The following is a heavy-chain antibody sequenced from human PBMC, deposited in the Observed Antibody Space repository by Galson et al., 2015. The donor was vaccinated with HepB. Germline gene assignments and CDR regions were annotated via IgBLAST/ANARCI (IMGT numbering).Heavy chain of an antibody. CDR2: ITSSGGNR. CDR1: GFGFTRYA. D-gene: IGHD2-15*01. Sequence: SLRLSCAASGFGFTRYAMTWVRQAPGKGLEWVSSITSSGGNRYYTDSVKGRFTVSRDNSKNTLLLQLNSLRAEDTAMYFCAKDGIMVANNPYHFHYWGQGTLVTVSS. J-gene: IGHJ4*02. CDR3: AKDGIMVANNPYHFHY. V-gene: IGHV3-23*01.